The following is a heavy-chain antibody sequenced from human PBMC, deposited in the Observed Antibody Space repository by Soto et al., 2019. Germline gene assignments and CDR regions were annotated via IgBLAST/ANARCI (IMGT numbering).Heavy chain of an antibody. D-gene: IGHD3-10*01. CDR2: VSATAGTT. Sequence: GGSLRLSCAASGFTFSNYSMSWVRQAPGKGLEWVSLVSATAGTTYYTDSVKGRFTISRDNSRNTVYLQMNSLRADDTAVYYCGKDRWAGVFDYWGQGTLVTVSS. CDR3: GKDRWAGVFDY. V-gene: IGHV3-23*01. CDR1: GFTFSNYS. J-gene: IGHJ4*02.